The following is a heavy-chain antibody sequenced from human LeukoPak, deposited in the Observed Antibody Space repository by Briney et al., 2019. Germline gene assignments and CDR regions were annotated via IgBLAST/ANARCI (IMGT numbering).Heavy chain of an antibody. CDR3: ARDTPNYDSSGYRSDAFDI. V-gene: IGHV1-18*01. CDR1: GDTFTSDG. J-gene: IGHJ3*02. CDR2: ISAYNGNT. Sequence: ASVKVSCKASGDTFTSDGISWVRQAPGQGLEWMGWISAYNGNTNYAQKLQGRVTMTTDTSTSTAYMELRSPRSDDTAVYYCARDTPNYDSSGYRSDAFDIWGQGTMVTVSS. D-gene: IGHD3-22*01.